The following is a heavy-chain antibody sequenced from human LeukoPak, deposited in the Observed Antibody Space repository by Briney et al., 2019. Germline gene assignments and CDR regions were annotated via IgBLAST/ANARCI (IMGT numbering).Heavy chain of an antibody. CDR2: INPSGGST. CDR3: AGQQIWFGDLYSWFDP. Sequence: ASVKVSCKASGYTFTSYYMHWVRQAPGQGLEWMGLINPSGGSTSYAQKFQGRVTMTRDTSISTAYMELNRLTSDDTAVYYCAGQQIWFGDLYSWFDPWGQGSLVTVSS. D-gene: IGHD3-10*01. CDR1: GYTFTSYY. V-gene: IGHV1-46*01. J-gene: IGHJ5*02.